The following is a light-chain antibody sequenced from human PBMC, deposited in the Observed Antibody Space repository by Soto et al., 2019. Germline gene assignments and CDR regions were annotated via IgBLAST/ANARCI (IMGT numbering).Light chain of an antibody. CDR1: QTVSSY. V-gene: IGKV3-11*01. Sequence: EIVLTQSPATLSLSPGERATLSCRPSQTVSSYLLWYQQKRGQAPRLLIYDASNRATGIPARFSGSGSGTDFTLTISSLEPEDFAVYYCQQRSNWPPITFGQGTRLEIK. CDR2: DAS. CDR3: QQRSNWPPIT. J-gene: IGKJ5*01.